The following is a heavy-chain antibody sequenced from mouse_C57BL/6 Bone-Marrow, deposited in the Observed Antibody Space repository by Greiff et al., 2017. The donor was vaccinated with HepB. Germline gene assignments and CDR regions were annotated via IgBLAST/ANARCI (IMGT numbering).Heavy chain of an antibody. J-gene: IGHJ2*01. Sequence: QVQLQQSGAELVRPGTSVKVSCKASGYAFTNYLIEWVKQRPGQGLEWIGVINPGSGGTNYNEKFKGKATLTADKSSSTAYMQLSSLTSEDSAVYFCARESNYGENYFDYWGQGNTLTVSS. V-gene: IGHV1-54*01. CDR1: GYAFTNYL. CDR2: INPGSGGT. D-gene: IGHD2-5*01. CDR3: ARESNYGENYFDY.